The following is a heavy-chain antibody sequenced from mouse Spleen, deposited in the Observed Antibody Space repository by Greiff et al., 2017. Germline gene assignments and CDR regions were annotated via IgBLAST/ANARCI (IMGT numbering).Heavy chain of an antibody. CDR3: ARPSWYFDV. Sequence: VKLMESGAELARPGASVKLSCKASGYTFTSYGISWVKQRTGQGLEWIGEIYPRSGNTYYNEKFKGKATLTADKSSSTAYMELRSLTSEDSAVYFCARPSWYFDVWGAGTTVTVSS. D-gene: IGHD2-10*02. J-gene: IGHJ1*01. CDR2: IYPRSGNT. V-gene: IGHV1-81*01. CDR1: GYTFTSYG.